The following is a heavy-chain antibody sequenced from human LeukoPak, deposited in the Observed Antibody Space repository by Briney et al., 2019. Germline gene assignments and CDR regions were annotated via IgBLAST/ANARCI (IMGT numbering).Heavy chain of an antibody. CDR3: TTGSVTAYYYDSSGYYYFDY. CDR2: IKSKTDGGTT. D-gene: IGHD3-22*01. J-gene: IGHJ4*02. Sequence: GGSLRLSCAASGFTFSNAWMSWVRQAPGKGLEWVGRIKSKTDGGTTDYAAPVKGRLTISRDDSKNTLYLQMNSLKTEDTAVYYCTTGSVTAYYYDSSGYYYFDYWGQGTLVTVSS. CDR1: GFTFSNAW. V-gene: IGHV3-15*01.